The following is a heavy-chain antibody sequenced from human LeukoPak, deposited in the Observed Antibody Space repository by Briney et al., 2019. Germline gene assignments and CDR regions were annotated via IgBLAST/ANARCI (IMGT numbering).Heavy chain of an antibody. CDR3: ASPYNYGKDDAFDI. CDR2: THTSGST. V-gene: IGHV4-61*02. CDR1: GDSISSSSSYY. Sequence: SETLSLTCTVSGDSISSSSSYYWSWIRQPAGKGLEWIGRTHTSGSTNYNPSLKSRVTISVDTSKNQFSLKLSSATAADTAVYFCASPYNYGKDDAFDIWGQGTMVTVSS. D-gene: IGHD3-16*01. J-gene: IGHJ3*02.